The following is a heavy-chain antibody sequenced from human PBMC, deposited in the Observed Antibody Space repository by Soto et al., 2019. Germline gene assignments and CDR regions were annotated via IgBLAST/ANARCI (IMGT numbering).Heavy chain of an antibody. CDR1: GGTFSSYA. Sequence: QVQLVQSGAEVKKPGSSVKVSCKASGGTFSSYALSWVRQAPGQGLEWMGGIIPIFGTADYAQKFXGXVXXTADDSTSTAYMELSSLRSEDTAVYYCASHPVPYYYYGMDVWGQGTTVTVSS. CDR2: IIPIFGTA. J-gene: IGHJ6*02. CDR3: ASHPVPYYYYGMDV. D-gene: IGHD2-2*01. V-gene: IGHV1-69*12.